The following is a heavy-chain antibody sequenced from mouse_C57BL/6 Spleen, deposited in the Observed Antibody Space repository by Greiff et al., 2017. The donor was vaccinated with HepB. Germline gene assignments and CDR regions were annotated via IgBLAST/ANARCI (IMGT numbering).Heavy chain of an antibody. Sequence: QVQLKQPGAELVRPGSSVKLSCKASGYTFTSYWMHWVKQRPIQGLEWIGNIDPSDSETHYNQKFKDKATLTVDKSSSTAYMQLSSLTSEDSAVYNCARGGTTVVATSDYWGQGTTLTVSS. D-gene: IGHD1-1*01. CDR1: GYTFTSYW. CDR2: IDPSDSET. J-gene: IGHJ2*01. CDR3: ARGGTTVVATSDY. V-gene: IGHV1-52*01.